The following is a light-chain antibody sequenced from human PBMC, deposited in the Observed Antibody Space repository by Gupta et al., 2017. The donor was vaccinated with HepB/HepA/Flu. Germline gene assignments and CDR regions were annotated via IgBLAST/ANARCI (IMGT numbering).Light chain of an antibody. CDR3: QQYYSSPLT. CDR1: QSVLYSSNNKNY. Sequence: DIVMTQSPDSLAVSLGERATINCKSSQSVLYSSNNKNYLSWFQQKPGQPPKLLIYWASTRESGVPDRFSGRGSGTXFTLTIXSLRAEDVAVYYCQQYYSSPLTFGXGTKVEIK. CDR2: WAS. J-gene: IGKJ4*01. V-gene: IGKV4-1*01.